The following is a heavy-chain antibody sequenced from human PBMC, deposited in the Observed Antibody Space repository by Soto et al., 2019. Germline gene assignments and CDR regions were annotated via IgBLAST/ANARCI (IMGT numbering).Heavy chain of an antibody. J-gene: IGHJ3*02. CDR1: GGSISSSNW. Sequence: SETLSLTCAVSGGSISSSNWWSWVRQPPGKGLEWIGEIYHSGSTNYNPSLKSRVTISVDKSKNQFSLKLSSVTAADTAVYYCARDKWDSSGYYPEEHHDAFDIWAQGTMVTVSS. CDR2: IYHSGST. CDR3: ARDKWDSSGYYPEEHHDAFDI. V-gene: IGHV4-4*02. D-gene: IGHD3-22*01.